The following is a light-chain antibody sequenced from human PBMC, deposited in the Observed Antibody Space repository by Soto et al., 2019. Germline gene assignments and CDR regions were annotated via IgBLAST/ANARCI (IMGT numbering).Light chain of an antibody. J-gene: IGKJ4*01. CDR3: MQATRFPFT. CDR1: QSLVHTDGKTY. V-gene: IGKV2-24*01. Sequence: DIVLTQTPLSSPVTLGQPASISCTSSQSLVHTDGKTYLSWLQQRPGQPPRLLIYKISDRLSGVPDRFTGSGAGTDFTLNISRVEAEDVGTYYCMQATRFPFTFGGGTKVEIK. CDR2: KIS.